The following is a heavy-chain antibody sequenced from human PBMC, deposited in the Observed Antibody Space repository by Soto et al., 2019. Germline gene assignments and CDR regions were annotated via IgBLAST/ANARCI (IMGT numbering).Heavy chain of an antibody. V-gene: IGHV3-11*01. J-gene: IGHJ6*02. CDR1: GFTFSDYY. CDR2: ISSSGTII. D-gene: IGHD2-15*01. Sequence: QVQLVESGGGLVKPGGSLRLSCAASGFTFSDYYISWIRQAPGKGLEWVSYISSSGTIIYHADSVKGRFTISRDNAKNSQFLQMNSLRAEDTAVYYCARGKSIFYGMDVWGQGTTVTVSS. CDR3: ARGKSIFYGMDV.